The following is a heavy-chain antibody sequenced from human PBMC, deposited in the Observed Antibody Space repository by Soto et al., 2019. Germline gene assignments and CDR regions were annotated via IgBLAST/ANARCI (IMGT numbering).Heavy chain of an antibody. V-gene: IGHV4-59*01. CDR3: ARAVLPATAPFDY. CDR1: GGSISNYY. CDR2: IYYSGST. Sequence: ETLSLTCIVSGGSISNYYWSWIRQPPGKGLEWIGYIYYSGSTNYNPSLQSRVTISVDTSKNQFSLKLSSVTAADTAVYYCARAVLPATAPFDYWGQGTRVTVSS. J-gene: IGHJ4*02. D-gene: IGHD2-2*01.